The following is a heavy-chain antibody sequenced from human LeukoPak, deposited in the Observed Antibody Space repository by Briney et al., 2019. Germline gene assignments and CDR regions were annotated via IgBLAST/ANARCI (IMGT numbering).Heavy chain of an antibody. J-gene: IGHJ4*02. Sequence: SETLSLTCEIYGGSFSGHYWSWIRQPPGKGLEWIGEINDSGSTNYRPSLKSRVIISVDTSKNQFSLKLSSLAAADTAVYYCAKTAKYYYGSETYFFFEEWGQGTLVTVSS. CDR2: INDSGST. CDR1: GGSFSGHY. CDR3: AKTAKYYYGSETYFFFEE. D-gene: IGHD3-10*01. V-gene: IGHV4-34*01.